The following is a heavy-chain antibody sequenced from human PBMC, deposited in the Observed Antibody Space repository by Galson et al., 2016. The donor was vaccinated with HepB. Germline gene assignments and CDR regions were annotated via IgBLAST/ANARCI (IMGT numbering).Heavy chain of an antibody. CDR2: ITGSGDTT. D-gene: IGHD3-10*01. CDR1: GFSSSISG. V-gene: IGHV3-23*01. J-gene: IGHJ4*02. Sequence: SLRLSCAASGFSSSISGMSWVRQTPGRGLEWVSGITGSGDTTHYADSVKGRFIISRDNSKNTLYLFMNNLRAGDTAVYYCGKDLRGIIGDLDDWGQGTLVTGSA. CDR3: GKDLRGIIGDLDD.